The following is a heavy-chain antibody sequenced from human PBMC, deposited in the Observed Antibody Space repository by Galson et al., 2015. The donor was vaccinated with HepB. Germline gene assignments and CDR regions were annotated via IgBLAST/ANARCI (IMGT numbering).Heavy chain of an antibody. V-gene: IGHV1-2*02. CDR2: INPNSGGT. Sequence: SVKVSCKASGYTFTGYYMHWVRQAPGQGLEWMGWINPNSGGTNYAQKFQGRVTMTRDTSISTAYMELSRLRSDDTAVYYCARVYGGAAHYYYYYYMDVWGKGNPGHRLL. J-gene: IGHJ6*03. CDR1: GYTFTGYY. CDR3: ARVYGGAAHYYYYYYMDV. D-gene: IGHD3-16*01.